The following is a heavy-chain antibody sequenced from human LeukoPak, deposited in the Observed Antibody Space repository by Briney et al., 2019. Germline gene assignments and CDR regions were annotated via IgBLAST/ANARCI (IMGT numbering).Heavy chain of an antibody. CDR1: GFTFSSYS. V-gene: IGHV3-21*04. D-gene: IGHD5-18*01. CDR3: AREHVDTAKISYFDY. J-gene: IGHJ4*02. CDR2: ISSSSSYI. Sequence: GGSLRLSCAASGFTFSSYSMNWVRQAPGKGLEWVSSISSSSSYIYYADSVKGRFTISRDNAKNSLYLQMNSLRADDTAVYYCAREHVDTAKISYFDYWGQGTLVTVSS.